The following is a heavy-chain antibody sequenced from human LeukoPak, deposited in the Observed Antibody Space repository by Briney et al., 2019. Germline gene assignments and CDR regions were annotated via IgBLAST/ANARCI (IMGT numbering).Heavy chain of an antibody. J-gene: IGHJ6*02. CDR2: INPGSGGT. CDR1: EYTFTGYY. D-gene: IGHD3-3*01. Sequence: ASVKVSCKASEYTFTGYYLHWVRQAPGQGLEWMGCINPGSGGTNYAQKFQDRVTMTRDMYISTAYMELSGLRYDDTAVYYCARGGFVVAPPLAVWGQGTTVTVSS. V-gene: IGHV1-2*02. CDR3: ARGGFVVAPPLAV.